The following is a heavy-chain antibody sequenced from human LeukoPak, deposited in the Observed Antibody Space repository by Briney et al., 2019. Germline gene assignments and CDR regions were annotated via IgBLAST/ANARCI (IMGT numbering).Heavy chain of an antibody. CDR1: GFTFSNAW. V-gene: IGHV3-15*01. CDR3: TTRGELWFGDDASDF. Sequence: NPGGSLRLSCAASGFTFSNAWMTWVRQAPGKGLKWVGRIKSRTDGGTTDYAAPVKGRFTISRDDSRNTLYLQMNSLKTEDTAVYYCTTRGELWFGDDASDFWGQGTLVTVSS. D-gene: IGHD3-10*01. CDR2: IKSRTDGGTT. J-gene: IGHJ3*01.